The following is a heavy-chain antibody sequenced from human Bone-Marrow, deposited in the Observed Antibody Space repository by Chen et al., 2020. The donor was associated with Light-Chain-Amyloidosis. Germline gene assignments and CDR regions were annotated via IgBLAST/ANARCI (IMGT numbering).Heavy chain of an antibody. Sequence: QVQLQESGPGLVKPSQTLSLTCTVSGGSISSGGYYWSWIRQHPGKGLEWIGYIYYSGSTYYNPSLKSRVTISVDTSKNQFSLKLSSVTAADTAVYYCARDQARVPAAIVAFDIWGQGTMVTVSS. V-gene: IGHV4-31*03. CDR3: ARDQARVPAAIVAFDI. J-gene: IGHJ3*02. CDR1: GGSISSGGYY. D-gene: IGHD2-2*02. CDR2: IYYSGST.